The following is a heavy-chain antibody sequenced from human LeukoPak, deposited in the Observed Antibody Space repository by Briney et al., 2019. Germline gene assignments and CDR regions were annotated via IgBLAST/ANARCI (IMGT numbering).Heavy chain of an antibody. Sequence: GGSLRLSCAASGFTFSSYAMSWVRQAPGKGLEWVANIQQDGSEKNYIDSVQGRFTISRDNAKTSLYLQMNSLRAEDTAVYYCARDSAVATYYGVDVWGQGTTVTVSS. V-gene: IGHV3-7*01. J-gene: IGHJ6*02. CDR1: GFTFSSYA. CDR2: IQQDGSEK. D-gene: IGHD6-19*01. CDR3: ARDSAVATYYGVDV.